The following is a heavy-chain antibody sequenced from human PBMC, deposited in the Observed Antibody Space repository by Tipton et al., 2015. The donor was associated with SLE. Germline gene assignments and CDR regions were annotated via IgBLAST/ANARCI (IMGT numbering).Heavy chain of an antibody. J-gene: IGHJ6*02. CDR3: ARESAPIGDDYYYYYGMDV. V-gene: IGHV3-21*03. CDR2: ISGRSSYL. Sequence: SLRLSCAASGFTFSSYSMNWVRQAPGKGLEWVSSISGRSSYLYYADSVQGRFTISRDNANNALYLQMNSLRAEDTGVYYCARESAPIGDDYYYYYGMDVWGQGTTVTVSS. CDR1: GFTFSSYS. D-gene: IGHD2-21*02.